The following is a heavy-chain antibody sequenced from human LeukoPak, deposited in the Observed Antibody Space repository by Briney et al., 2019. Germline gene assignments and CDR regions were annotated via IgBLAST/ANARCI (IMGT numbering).Heavy chain of an antibody. J-gene: IGHJ4*02. CDR1: GYSISSSNW. CDR3: ARLLAGCPGGRCRAHFDY. CDR2: IYYSGST. V-gene: IGHV4-28*01. D-gene: IGHD2-15*01. Sequence: SETLSLTCAVSGYSISSSNWWGFIRQPPGKGLEWIGYIYYSGSTNYNPSLKSRVTMSVDTSKNQFSLNLNSVTAADTAVYYCARLLAGCPGGRCRAHFDYWGQGTLVTVSS.